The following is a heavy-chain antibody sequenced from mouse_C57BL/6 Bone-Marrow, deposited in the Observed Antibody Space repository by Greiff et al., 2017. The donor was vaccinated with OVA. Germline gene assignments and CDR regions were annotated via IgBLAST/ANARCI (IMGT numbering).Heavy chain of an antibody. CDR1: GFTFSSYT. Sequence: EVMLVESGGGLVKPGGSLKLSCAASGFTFSSYTMSWVRQTPEKRLEWVATISGGGGNTYYPDSVKGRFTISRDNAKNTLYLQMSRLRSEDTALYYCARHNYGSSYRFAYWGQGTLVTVSA. V-gene: IGHV5-9*01. CDR2: ISGGGGNT. J-gene: IGHJ3*01. CDR3: ARHNYGSSYRFAY. D-gene: IGHD1-1*01.